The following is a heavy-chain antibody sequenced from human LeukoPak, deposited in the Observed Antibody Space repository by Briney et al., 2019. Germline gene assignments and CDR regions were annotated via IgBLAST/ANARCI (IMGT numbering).Heavy chain of an antibody. CDR3: AAWAATGTIVDS. J-gene: IGHJ4*02. CDR1: GGSISTSSYY. CDR2: MYYSGTT. V-gene: IGHV4-39*01. Sequence: SETLSLTCTVSGGSISTSSYYWGWICQPPGKGLEWIGNMYYSGTTYYDPSLKSRVTMSVDTSKNQFSLRLTSVAAADTAVYYCAAWAATGTIVDSWGQGTLVTVSS. D-gene: IGHD6-13*01.